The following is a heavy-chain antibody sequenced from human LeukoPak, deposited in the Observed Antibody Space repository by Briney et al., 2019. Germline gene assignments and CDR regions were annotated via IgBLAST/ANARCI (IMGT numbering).Heavy chain of an antibody. Sequence: SETLSLTCAVYGGSFSGYYWSWIRQPPGKGLEWIGEIKHSGSTNYNPSLKSRVTISVDTSKKQFSLKLSSVTAADTAVYHCARLVHSHPPTYYGMDVWGKGTTVTVSS. CDR1: GGSFSGYY. J-gene: IGHJ6*04. D-gene: IGHD6-13*01. CDR2: IKHSGST. V-gene: IGHV4-34*01. CDR3: ARLVHSHPPTYYGMDV.